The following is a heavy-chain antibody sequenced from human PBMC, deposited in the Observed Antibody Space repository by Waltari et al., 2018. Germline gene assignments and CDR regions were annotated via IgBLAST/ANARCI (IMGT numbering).Heavy chain of an antibody. V-gene: IGHV4-34*01. CDR1: GGSFRGYY. CDR3: ASTEVGATYPWWFDP. D-gene: IGHD1-26*01. CDR2: INHSGST. J-gene: IGHJ5*02. Sequence: QVQLQQWGAGLLKPSETLSPTCAVYGGSFRGYYWRWIRQPPGKGLAWIGEINHSGSTNYNPSLKSRVTISVDTSKNQFSLKLSSVTAADTAVYYCASTEVGATYPWWFDPWGQGTLVTVSS.